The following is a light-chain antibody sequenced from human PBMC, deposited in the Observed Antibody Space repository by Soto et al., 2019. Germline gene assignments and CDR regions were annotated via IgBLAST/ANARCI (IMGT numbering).Light chain of an antibody. J-gene: IGKJ1*01. V-gene: IGKV1-5*03. CDR1: QTISSW. Sequence: DIQMTQSPSTLSASVGDRVTITCRASQTISSWLAWYQQKPGKAPKLLIYTASSVQSGVPPRFSGSGAGTVFPLTISRQQADDFANYCYQQYSSSSWTFGQGTKVEIK. CDR3: QQYSSSSWT. CDR2: TAS.